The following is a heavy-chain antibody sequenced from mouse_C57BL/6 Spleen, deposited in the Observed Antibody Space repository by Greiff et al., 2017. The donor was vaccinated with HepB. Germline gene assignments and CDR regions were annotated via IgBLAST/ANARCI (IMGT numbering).Heavy chain of an antibody. CDR1: GYTFTDHT. CDR2: IYPRTGST. D-gene: IGHD4-1*01. V-gene: IGHV1-78*01. CDR3: AREAGNWDGYFDV. Sequence: QVQLQQSDAELVKPGASVKISCKVSGYTFTDHTIHWMKQRPEQGLEWIGYIYPRTGSTKYNEQFKGKATLTADKSSSTAYMQLNSLTSEDSAVSFCAREAGNWDGYFDVWGTGTTVTVSS. J-gene: IGHJ1*03.